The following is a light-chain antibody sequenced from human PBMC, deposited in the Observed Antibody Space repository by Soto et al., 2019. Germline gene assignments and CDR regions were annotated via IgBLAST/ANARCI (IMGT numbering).Light chain of an antibody. CDR3: MQALQTPQLT. J-gene: IGKJ4*01. Sequence: DIVMTQSPLSLPGTPREPASISCRSSQSLLHSNGYNYLDWYLQKPGQSPQLLIYLGSNRASGVPDRFSGSGSGTDFTLKISRVEAEDVGVYYCMQALQTPQLTFGGGTKVDI. CDR2: LGS. CDR1: QSLLHSNGYNY. V-gene: IGKV2-28*01.